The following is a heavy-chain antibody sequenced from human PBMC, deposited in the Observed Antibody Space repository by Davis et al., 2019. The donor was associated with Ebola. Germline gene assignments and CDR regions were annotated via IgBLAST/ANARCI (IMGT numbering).Heavy chain of an antibody. V-gene: IGHV3-11*01. Sequence: GESLKIPCAASGFTFSDYYMSWIRQAPGKGLEWVSYISSSGSTIYYADSVKGRFTISRDNAKNSLYLQMNSLRAEDTAVYYCASEDSSGYYPWAYWGQGTLVTVSS. D-gene: IGHD3-22*01. CDR3: ASEDSSGYYPWAY. J-gene: IGHJ4*02. CDR1: GFTFSDYY. CDR2: ISSSGSTI.